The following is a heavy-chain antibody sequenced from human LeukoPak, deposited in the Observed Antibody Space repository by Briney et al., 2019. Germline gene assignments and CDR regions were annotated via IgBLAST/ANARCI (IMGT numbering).Heavy chain of an antibody. V-gene: IGHV3-23*01. CDR3: AIEGFLKDFDF. Sequence: PGGSLRLSCAASGFTFSSYAMRWVRQAPGKGLEWVSSITYSGDAYYADSVKGRFTISRDNSQNTLYPQMNSLRAEDTAIYYCAIEGFLKDFDFWGQGTLVTVSS. CDR1: GFTFSSYA. D-gene: IGHD3-10*01. CDR2: ITYSGDA. J-gene: IGHJ4*02.